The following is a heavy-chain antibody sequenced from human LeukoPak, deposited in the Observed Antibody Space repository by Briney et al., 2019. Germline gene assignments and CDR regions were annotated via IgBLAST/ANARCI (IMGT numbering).Heavy chain of an antibody. CDR1: GFTFDDYG. CDR3: ARGGYGSSPGKG. J-gene: IGHJ4*02. D-gene: IGHD6-13*01. Sequence: GRSLTLSCAASGFTFDDYGMSWVRQAPGNGLEWVSGINWNGGSTGYADSVKGRFTISRDYAKHSLYLQMNSLRAEDTALYYCARGGYGSSPGKGWGQGTLVTVSS. CDR2: INWNGGST. V-gene: IGHV3-20*04.